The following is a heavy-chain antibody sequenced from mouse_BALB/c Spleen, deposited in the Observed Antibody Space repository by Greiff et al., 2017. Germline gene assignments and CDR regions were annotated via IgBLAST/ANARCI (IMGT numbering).Heavy chain of an antibody. CDR2: ISCYNGAT. V-gene: IGHV1S34*01. CDR3: ARPTGTEAWFAY. D-gene: IGHD4-1*01. Sequence: LVKTGASVKISCKASGYSFTGYYMHWVKQSHGKSLEWIGYISCYNGATSYNQKFKGKATFTVDTSSSTAYMQFNSLTSEDSAVYYCARPTGTEAWFAYWGQGTLVTVSA. CDR1: GYSFTGYY. J-gene: IGHJ3*01.